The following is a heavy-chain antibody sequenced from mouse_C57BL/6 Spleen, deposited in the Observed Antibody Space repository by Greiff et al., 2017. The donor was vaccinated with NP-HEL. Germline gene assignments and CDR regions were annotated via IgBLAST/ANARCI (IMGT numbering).Heavy chain of an antibody. CDR2: IYPGDGDT. Sequence: VQLQQSGAELVKPGASVKISCKASGYAFSSYWMNWVKQRPGKGLEWIGQIYPGDGDTNYNGKFKGKATLTADKSSSTAYMQLSSLTSEDSAVYFCARGGMVTKGAWFAYWGQGTLVTVSA. V-gene: IGHV1-80*01. CDR1: GYAFSSYW. D-gene: IGHD2-2*01. J-gene: IGHJ3*01. CDR3: ARGGMVTKGAWFAY.